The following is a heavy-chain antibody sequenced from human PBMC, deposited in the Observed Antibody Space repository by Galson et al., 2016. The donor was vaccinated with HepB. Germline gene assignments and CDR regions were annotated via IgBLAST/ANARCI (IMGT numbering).Heavy chain of an antibody. CDR2: ISSRSSTI. V-gene: IGHV3-48*04. J-gene: IGHJ2*01. CDR3: AASVVLAGRSYWYFDL. Sequence: SLRLSCAASGFNFDSHSINWVRQAPGKGLEWISQISSRSSTIYYADSVKGRFTISRDNAKNSLFLQMNSLGVEDTAVYFCAASVVLAGRSYWYFDLWGRGTLVTVSS. D-gene: IGHD2-21*01. CDR1: GFNFDSHS.